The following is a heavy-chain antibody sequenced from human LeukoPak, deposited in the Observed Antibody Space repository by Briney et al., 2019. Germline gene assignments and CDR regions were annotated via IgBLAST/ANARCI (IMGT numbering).Heavy chain of an antibody. Sequence: SETLSLTCTVSGGSISSGGYYWSWIRQHPGKGLEWIGYIYYSGSTYYNPSLKSRVTISVDTSKNQFSLKLSSVTAADTAVYYCARVPSGFGELSFRGMDVWGQGTTVTVSS. V-gene: IGHV4-31*03. CDR1: GGSISSGGYY. CDR2: IYYSGST. D-gene: IGHD3-10*01. CDR3: ARVPSGFGELSFRGMDV. J-gene: IGHJ6*02.